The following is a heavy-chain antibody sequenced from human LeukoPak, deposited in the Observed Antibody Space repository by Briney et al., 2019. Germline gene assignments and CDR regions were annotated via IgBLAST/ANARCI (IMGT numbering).Heavy chain of an antibody. CDR2: IRSKAYGGTT. Sequence: GGSLRLSCTASGFTFGDYAMRWVRQAPGKGLEWVGFIRSKAYGGTTEYAASVKGRFTISRDDSKSIAYLQMNSLKTEDTAVYYCTREYGSGSYADWFDPWGQGTLVTVSS. CDR1: GFTFGDYA. CDR3: TREYGSGSYADWFDP. D-gene: IGHD3-10*01. V-gene: IGHV3-49*04. J-gene: IGHJ5*02.